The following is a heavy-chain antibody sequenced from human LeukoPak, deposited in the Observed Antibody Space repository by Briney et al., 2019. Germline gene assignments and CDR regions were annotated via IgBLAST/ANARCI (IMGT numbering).Heavy chain of an antibody. CDR3: ARDSGYDLNYYYYYYMDV. J-gene: IGHJ6*03. CDR2: ISSSSSTI. Sequence: GGSLRLSCAASGFTLSNAWMNWVRQAPGKGLEWVSYISSSSSTIYYADSVKGRFTISRDNAKNSLYLQMNSLRAEDTAVYYCARDSGYDLNYYYYYYMDVWGKGTTVTISS. V-gene: IGHV3-48*04. D-gene: IGHD5-12*01. CDR1: GFTLSNAW.